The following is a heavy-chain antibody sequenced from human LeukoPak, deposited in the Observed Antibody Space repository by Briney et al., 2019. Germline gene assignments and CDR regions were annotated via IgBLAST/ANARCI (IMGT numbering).Heavy chain of an antibody. D-gene: IGHD3-3*01. CDR1: GFTFSSYG. CDR2: IWYDGSNK. J-gene: IGHJ4*02. Sequence: GGSLRLSCAASGFTFSSYGMHWVRQAPGKGLEWVAVIWYDGSNKYYADSVKGRFTISRDNSKNTLYLQMNSLRAEDTAVYYCARDLPHQYYDFWSGYSLPDYWGQGTLVTVSS. V-gene: IGHV3-33*01. CDR3: ARDLPHQYYDFWSGYSLPDY.